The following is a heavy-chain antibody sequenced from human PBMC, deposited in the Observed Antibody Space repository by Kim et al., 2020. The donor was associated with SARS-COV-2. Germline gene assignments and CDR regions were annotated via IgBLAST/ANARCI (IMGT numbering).Heavy chain of an antibody. D-gene: IGHD5-18*01. CDR3: ARLPWIQNWFDP. J-gene: IGHJ5*02. V-gene: IGHV1-2*02. Sequence: NYAQKFQGRVNMTRDTSLSTAYMELSRLRSDDTAVYYCARLPWIQNWFDPWGQGTLVTVSS.